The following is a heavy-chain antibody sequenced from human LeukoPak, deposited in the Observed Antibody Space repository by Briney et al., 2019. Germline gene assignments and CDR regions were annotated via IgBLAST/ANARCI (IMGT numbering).Heavy chain of an antibody. D-gene: IGHD5-18*01. CDR2: INPNSGGT. CDR1: GYTFTDYY. CDR3: ARTWIQVWCPDFDY. J-gene: IGHJ4*02. Sequence: ASVKVSCKASGYTFTDYYMHWVRQAPGQGLEWMGWINPNSGGTNYAQKFQGRVTMTRDTSITTVYMELSGLRSDDTAVYYCARTWIQVWCPDFDYWGQGSLVTVSS. V-gene: IGHV1-2*02.